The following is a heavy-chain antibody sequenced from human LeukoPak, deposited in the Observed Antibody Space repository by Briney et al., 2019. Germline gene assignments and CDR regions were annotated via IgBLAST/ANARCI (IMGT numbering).Heavy chain of an antibody. CDR1: GFTFSSYS. Sequence: GGSLRLSCAASGFTFSSYSMNWVRQAPGKGLEWVSYISSGGSTIYYADSVRGRFSISRDTAKNSLYLEMNSLRDEDTAMYYCVRGDQEASEPAFDYWGQGTLVTVSS. D-gene: IGHD1-14*01. CDR2: ISSGGSTI. J-gene: IGHJ4*02. CDR3: VRGDQEASEPAFDY. V-gene: IGHV3-48*02.